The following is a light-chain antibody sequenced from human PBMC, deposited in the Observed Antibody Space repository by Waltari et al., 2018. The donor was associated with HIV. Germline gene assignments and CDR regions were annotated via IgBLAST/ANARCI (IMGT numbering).Light chain of an antibody. V-gene: IGLV2-23*02. CDR3: CSYAGSSTWV. J-gene: IGLJ3*02. Sequence: QSALTQPASVSGSPGQSITISCSGTSSDVGIYNLVSWYQQHPGKAPKLMIYEVTQRPAGGSKRFSGSKSGNTASLTISGLQAEDEADYYCCSYAGSSTWVFGGGTKLTVL. CDR2: EVT. CDR1: SSDVGIYNL.